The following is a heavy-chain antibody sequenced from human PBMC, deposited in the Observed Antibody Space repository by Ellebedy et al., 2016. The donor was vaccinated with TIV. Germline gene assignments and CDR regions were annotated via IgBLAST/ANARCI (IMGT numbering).Heavy chain of an antibody. D-gene: IGHD1-26*01. Sequence: ASVKVSCKATGGTFSSYGISWVRQAPGQGLEWMGRIIPILGIVNYAQKFQGRVTITPDKSTSTAYMELSSLRSEDTAVYYCARERNYSGSSGDPNYWGQGTLVSVAS. CDR3: ARERNYSGSSGDPNY. J-gene: IGHJ4*02. CDR2: IIPILGIV. CDR1: GGTFSSYG. V-gene: IGHV1-69*04.